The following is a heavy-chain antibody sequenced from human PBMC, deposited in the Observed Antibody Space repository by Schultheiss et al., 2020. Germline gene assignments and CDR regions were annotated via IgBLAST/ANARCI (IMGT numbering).Heavy chain of an antibody. J-gene: IGHJ5*02. CDR2: ISYDGSNK. Sequence: GESLKISCAASGFTFSSYAMHWVRQAPGKGLEWVAVISYDGSNKYYADSVKGRFTISRDNSKNTLYLQMNSLRAEDTAVYYCARAAYYYDSSGSLFDEGFDPWGQGTLVTVSS. D-gene: IGHD3-22*01. CDR3: ARAAYYYDSSGSLFDEGFDP. CDR1: GFTFSSYA. V-gene: IGHV3-30-3*01.